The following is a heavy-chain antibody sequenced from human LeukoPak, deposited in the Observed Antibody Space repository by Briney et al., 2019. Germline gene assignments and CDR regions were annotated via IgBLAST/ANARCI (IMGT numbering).Heavy chain of an antibody. V-gene: IGHV4-4*07. Sequence: PSETLSLTCTVSGGSISSYYWSWIRQPAGKGLEWIGRIYTSGSTNYNPSLKSRVTISVDTSKNQFSLKLSSVTAADTAVYYCARERITMVRGAPNVNWSDPWGQGTLVTVSS. J-gene: IGHJ5*02. CDR1: GGSISSYY. CDR2: IYTSGST. D-gene: IGHD3-10*01. CDR3: ARERITMVRGAPNVNWSDP.